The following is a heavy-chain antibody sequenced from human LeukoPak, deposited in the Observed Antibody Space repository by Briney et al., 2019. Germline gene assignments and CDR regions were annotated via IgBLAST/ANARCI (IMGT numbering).Heavy chain of an antibody. Sequence: GGSLRLSCAASTFTFSSYGMHWVRQAPGKGLEWVAVISYDGSNKYYADSVKGRFTISRDNSKNTLYLQMNSLRAEDTAVYYCAQGGRMATIPNWGQGTLVTVSS. V-gene: IGHV3-30*18. CDR3: AQGGRMATIPN. CDR1: TFTFSSYG. D-gene: IGHD5-24*01. J-gene: IGHJ4*02. CDR2: ISYDGSNK.